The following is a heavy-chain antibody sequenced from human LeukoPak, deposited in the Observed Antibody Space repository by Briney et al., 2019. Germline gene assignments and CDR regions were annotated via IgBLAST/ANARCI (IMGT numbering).Heavy chain of an antibody. CDR1: SGSMTSGSHY. V-gene: IGHV4-39*01. CDR3: ARGVWATRAPFDY. CDR2: ILYTGGT. D-gene: IGHD3-16*01. Sequence: PSETLSLTCTVSSGSMTSGSHYWGWLRQPPGKGLEWIGTILYTGGTFYNPSLRTRVTIYALTSKNQFSLKLNSVTAADTAVYYCARGVWATRAPFDYWGQGTLVTVSS. J-gene: IGHJ4*02.